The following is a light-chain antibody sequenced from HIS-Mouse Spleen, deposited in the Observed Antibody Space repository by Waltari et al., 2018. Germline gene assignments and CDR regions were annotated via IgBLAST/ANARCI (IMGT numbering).Light chain of an antibody. CDR3: AAWDDSLSGNV. J-gene: IGLJ6*01. CDR2: RNN. CDR1: SSNSGSNY. V-gene: IGLV1-47*01. Sequence: QSVLTQPPSASGTPGQRVTIPCSGSSSNSGSNYVYWYQQLPGTAPKLLIYRNNQRPSGVPDRFSGSKSGTSASLAISGLRSEDEADYYCAAWDDSLSGNVFGSGTKVTVL.